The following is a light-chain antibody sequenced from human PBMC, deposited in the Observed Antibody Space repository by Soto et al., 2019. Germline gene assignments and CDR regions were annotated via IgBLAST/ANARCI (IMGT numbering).Light chain of an antibody. CDR1: QTISNC. J-gene: IGKJ1*01. CDR3: QQYYDYST. CDR2: KVT. Sequence: DIQMTQSPSTLSASVGDRVTITCRANQTISNCLAWYQQKPGKAPILLIYKVTSLETGVPARFSGGGSGTEFTLTISSLQPDYFATYYCQQYYDYSTFGQGTKVDVK. V-gene: IGKV1-5*03.